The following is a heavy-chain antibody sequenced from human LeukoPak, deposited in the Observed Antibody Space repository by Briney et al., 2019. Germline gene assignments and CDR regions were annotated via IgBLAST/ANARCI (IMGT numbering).Heavy chain of an antibody. CDR1: GYTFTGYY. J-gene: IGHJ4*02. CDR2: INPNSGGT. Sequence: GASVKVSCKASGYTFTGYYMHWVRQAPGQGLEWMGWINPNSGGTNYAQNFQGRVTMTRDTSISTAYMDLSRLRSDDTAVYYCARAEYCSGDSCYFGDYWGQGTLVTVSS. CDR3: ARAEYCSGDSCYFGDY. V-gene: IGHV1-2*02. D-gene: IGHD2-15*01.